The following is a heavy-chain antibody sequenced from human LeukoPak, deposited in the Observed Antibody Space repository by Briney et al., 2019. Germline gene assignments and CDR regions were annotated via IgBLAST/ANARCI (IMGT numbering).Heavy chain of an antibody. Sequence: ASVNVSCKASGYTFTGYYMHWVRQAPGQGLEWMGWINPNSGGTNYAQKFQGRVTMTRDTSISTAYMELSRLRSDDTAVYYCARASSSSAAFDIWGQGTMVTVSS. V-gene: IGHV1-2*02. J-gene: IGHJ3*02. CDR3: ARASSSSAAFDI. CDR2: INPNSGGT. D-gene: IGHD6-6*01. CDR1: GYTFTGYY.